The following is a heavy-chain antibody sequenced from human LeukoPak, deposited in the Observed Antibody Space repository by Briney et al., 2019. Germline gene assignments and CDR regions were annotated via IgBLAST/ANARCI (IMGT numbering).Heavy chain of an antibody. CDR2: INTNTGNP. J-gene: IGHJ5*02. Sequence: ASVKVSCKASGYIFTSYYMYWVRQAPGQGLEWMGWINTNTGNPTYAQGFTGRFVFSLDTSVSTAYLQISSLKAEDTAVYYCARVGLYTEQQLVSWHNWFDPWGQGTLVTVSS. D-gene: IGHD6-13*01. V-gene: IGHV7-4-1*02. CDR3: ARVGLYTEQQLVSWHNWFDP. CDR1: GYIFTSYY.